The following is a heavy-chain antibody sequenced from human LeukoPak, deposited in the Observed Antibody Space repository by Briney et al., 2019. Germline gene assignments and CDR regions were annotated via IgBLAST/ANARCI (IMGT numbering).Heavy chain of an antibody. CDR2: ISSSSTYI. V-gene: IGHV3-21*01. CDR1: GFTFSSYS. J-gene: IGHJ4*02. D-gene: IGHD3-10*01. Sequence: GGSLRLSCAASGFTFSSYSMNWVRQVPGKGLEWVSSISSSSTYIYYADSVKGRFTISRDNAKNSLYLQMNSLRAEDTAVYYCARSSYGSGSYYRFDYWGQGTLVTVSS. CDR3: ARSSYGSGSYYRFDY.